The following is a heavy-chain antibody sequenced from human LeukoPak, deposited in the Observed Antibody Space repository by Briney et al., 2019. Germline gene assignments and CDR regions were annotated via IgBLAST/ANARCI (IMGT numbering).Heavy chain of an antibody. J-gene: IGHJ5*02. CDR3: ARGVAAAGTGEEWFDP. Sequence: ASVKVSCKASGYTFTSYDINWVRQATGQGLEWMGWTNPNSGNTGYAQKFQGSVTMTRNTSISTAYMELSSLRSEDTAVYYCARGVAAAGTGEEWFDPWGQGTLVTVSS. D-gene: IGHD6-13*01. V-gene: IGHV1-8*01. CDR1: GYTFTSYD. CDR2: TNPNSGNT.